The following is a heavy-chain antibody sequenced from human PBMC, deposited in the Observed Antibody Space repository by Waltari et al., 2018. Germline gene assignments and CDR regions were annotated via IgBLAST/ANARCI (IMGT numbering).Heavy chain of an antibody. J-gene: IGHJ5*01. CDR1: GDSISRSDYY. V-gene: IGHV4-39*07. Sequence: QLQLQESSPGLVKPSETLSLSCTVSGDSISRSDYYWGWIRQPPGKGLEWIGSVDDSGNSYYNPSLKSRVDISTDTSKNQLSLRLTSVTAADSAVYHCARQRPAALVAWFDSWGQGTPVIVSS. CDR2: VDDSGNS. D-gene: IGHD2-2*01. CDR3: ARQRPAALVAWFDS.